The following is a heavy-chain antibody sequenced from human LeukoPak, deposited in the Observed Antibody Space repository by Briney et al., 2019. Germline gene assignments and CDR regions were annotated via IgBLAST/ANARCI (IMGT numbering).Heavy chain of an antibody. Sequence: GASVKVSCKASGYTFTSYDINWVRQATGQGLEWMGWMNPNSGNTGYAQKFQGRVTMTRNTSISTAYMELSSLRSEDTAVYYCASLPSYSCSGGSCYSSHDYYYYGMDVWGQGTTVTVSS. D-gene: IGHD2-15*01. V-gene: IGHV1-8*01. J-gene: IGHJ6*02. CDR1: GYTFTSYD. CDR2: MNPNSGNT. CDR3: ASLPSYSCSGGSCYSSHDYYYYGMDV.